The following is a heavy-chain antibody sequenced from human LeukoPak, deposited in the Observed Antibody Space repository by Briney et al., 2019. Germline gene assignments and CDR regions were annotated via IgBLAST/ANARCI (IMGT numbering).Heavy chain of an antibody. CDR2: MNPNSGNT. J-gene: IGHJ4*02. CDR1: GYTFTSYD. V-gene: IGHV1-8*01. Sequence: ASVKVSCKASGYTFTSYDINWVRQATGQGLEWMGWMNPNSGNTGYAQKFQGRVTLPTNTSISTAYMQLSSLRSEDTAVYYCPRGAPYPEQEGAAGNNFDYWGQGTLVTVSS. CDR3: PRGAPYPEQEGAAGNNFDY. D-gene: IGHD6-13*01.